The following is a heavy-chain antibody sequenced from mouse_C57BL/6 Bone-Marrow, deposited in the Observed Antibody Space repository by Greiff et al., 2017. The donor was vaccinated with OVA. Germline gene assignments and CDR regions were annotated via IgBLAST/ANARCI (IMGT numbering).Heavy chain of an antibody. CDR2: INPNNGGT. V-gene: IGHV1-18*01. CDR3: SRGTTVVYYYAMDN. D-gene: IGHD1-1*01. J-gene: IGHJ4*01. Sequence: VQLQQSGPELVKPGASVKIPCKASGYTFTDYNMDWVKQSHGKSLEWIGDINPNNGGTIYNQKFKGKATLTVDKSSSTAYMELRSLTSEDTAVYYCSRGTTVVYYYAMDNYGWGTAVTVTS. CDR1: GYTFTDYN.